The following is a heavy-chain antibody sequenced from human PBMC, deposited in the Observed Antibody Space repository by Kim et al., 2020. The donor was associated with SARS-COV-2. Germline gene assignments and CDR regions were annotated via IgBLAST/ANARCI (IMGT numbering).Heavy chain of an antibody. D-gene: IGHD2-21*01. J-gene: IGHJ4*02. CDR3: AKEVWAYGHDY. V-gene: IGHV3-33*06. CDR2: I. Sequence: INYADAVRGRFAMSRDISKNTLYLHLNPLRSEDTAVYYCAKEVWAYGHDYWGQGTLVTVSS.